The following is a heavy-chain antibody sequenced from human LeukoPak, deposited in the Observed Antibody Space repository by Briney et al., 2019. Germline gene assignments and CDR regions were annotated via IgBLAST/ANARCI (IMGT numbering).Heavy chain of an antibody. J-gene: IGHJ4*02. V-gene: IGHV3-30*18. D-gene: IGHD3-3*01. Sequence: GGSLRLSCAASGFTFSSYGMHWVRQAPGKGLEWVAVISYDGSNKYYADSVKGRFTISRDNSKNTLYLQMNSLRAEDTAVYYCAKVRVAHDFDYWGQGTLVTVSS. CDR3: AKVRVAHDFDY. CDR2: ISYDGSNK. CDR1: GFTFSSYG.